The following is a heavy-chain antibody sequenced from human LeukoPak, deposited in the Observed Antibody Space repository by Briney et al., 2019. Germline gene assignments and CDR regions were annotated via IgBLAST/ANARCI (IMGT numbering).Heavy chain of an antibody. Sequence: ASVKVSRKASGYTFTSYGISWVRQAPGQGLEWMGWISACNGNTNYAQKLQGRVTMTTDTSTSTAYMELRSLRSDDTAVYYCARDADYDFWSGYYLWGQGTLVTVSS. CDR1: GYTFTSYG. V-gene: IGHV1-18*01. D-gene: IGHD3-3*01. J-gene: IGHJ4*02. CDR3: ARDADYDFWSGYYL. CDR2: ISACNGNT.